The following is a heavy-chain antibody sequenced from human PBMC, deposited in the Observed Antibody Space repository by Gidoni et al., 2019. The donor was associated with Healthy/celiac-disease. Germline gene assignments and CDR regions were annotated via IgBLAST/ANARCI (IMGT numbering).Heavy chain of an antibody. D-gene: IGHD3-16*01. J-gene: IGHJ4*02. CDR2: IYYSGST. V-gene: IGHV4-31*01. CDR3: ARGRASYLFDY. CDR1: GSISSGGYY. Sequence: GSISSGGYYWSWIRQHPGKGLEWIGYIYYSGSTYYNPSLKSLVTISVDTSKNQFSLKLSSVTAADTAVYYCARGRASYLFDYWGQGTLVTVSS.